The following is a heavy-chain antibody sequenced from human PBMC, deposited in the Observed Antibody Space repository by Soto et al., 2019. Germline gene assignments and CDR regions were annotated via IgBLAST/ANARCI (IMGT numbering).Heavy chain of an antibody. CDR1: GASLSDNY. V-gene: IGHV4-34*01. CDR2: INHSGNT. J-gene: IGHJ5*01. CDR3: ARRRGEFDA. D-gene: IGHD2-21*01. Sequence: SETLSLTCAVYGASLSDNYCNWLRQPPGKGLEWIGEINHSGNTNYNPSLRSRVTISIDTSKNQLSLNLRSVSAADTAVYYCARRRGEFDASG.